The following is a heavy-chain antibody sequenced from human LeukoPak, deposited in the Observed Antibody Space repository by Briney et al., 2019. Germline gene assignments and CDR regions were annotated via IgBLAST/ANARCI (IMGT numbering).Heavy chain of an antibody. D-gene: IGHD6-19*01. CDR1: GGSFSDYY. Sequence: PSETLSLTCAVYGGSFSDYYWSWIRQPAGKGLEWIGRIYTSGSTNYNPSLKSRVTMSVDTSKNQFSLKLSSVTAADTAVYYCAKAGGWYLLDYWGQGTLVTVSS. CDR3: AKAGGWYLLDY. CDR2: IYTSGST. J-gene: IGHJ4*02. V-gene: IGHV4-59*10.